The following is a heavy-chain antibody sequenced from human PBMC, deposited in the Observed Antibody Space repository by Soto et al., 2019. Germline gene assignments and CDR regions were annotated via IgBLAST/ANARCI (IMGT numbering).Heavy chain of an antibody. CDR1: GDTFSNFW. V-gene: IGHV3-74*01. Sequence: DVQLVESGGGLVQPGGSLRLSCSVSGDTFSNFWMHWIRQPPGGGLVWVSRMNPDGRCIGYADSVKGRFTISRDNTRNTVYLQMNGLRVEDTGVYYCATPGRRDRYDFDSWGQGTLVTVSS. J-gene: IGHJ4*02. CDR2: MNPDGRCI. CDR3: ATPGRRDRYDFDS. D-gene: IGHD3-3*01.